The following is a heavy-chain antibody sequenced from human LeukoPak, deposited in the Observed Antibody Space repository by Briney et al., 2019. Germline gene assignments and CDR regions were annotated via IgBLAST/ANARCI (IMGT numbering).Heavy chain of an antibody. D-gene: IGHD5-24*01. Sequence: PSETLSLTCTVPSAAISRSYWIWIRQTPGKGLEWIGYISYSGVSTYNPSLGSRVTISRDTSKNKVSLNLSSVTAADTAVYFCARLPEGGYATSLGWLDPWGQGTRVTVSS. J-gene: IGHJ5*02. CDR3: ARLPEGGYATSLGWLDP. CDR2: ISYSGVS. V-gene: IGHV4-59*08. CDR1: SAAISRSY.